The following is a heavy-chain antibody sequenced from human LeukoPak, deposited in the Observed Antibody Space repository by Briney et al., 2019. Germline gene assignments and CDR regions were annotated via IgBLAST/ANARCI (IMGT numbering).Heavy chain of an antibody. CDR1: GFTFSSYS. D-gene: IGHD1-26*01. CDR2: ISSSSSYI. Sequence: GGSLRLSCAASGFTFSSYSMSWVRQAPGKGLEWVSSISSSSSYIYYADSVKGRFTISRDNAKNSLYLQMNSLRGEDTAVYYCARDRRYSGSYHNDYWGQGTLVTVSS. V-gene: IGHV3-21*01. CDR3: ARDRRYSGSYHNDY. J-gene: IGHJ4*02.